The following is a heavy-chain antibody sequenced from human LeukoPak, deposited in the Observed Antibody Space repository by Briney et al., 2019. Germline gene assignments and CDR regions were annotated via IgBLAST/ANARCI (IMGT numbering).Heavy chain of an antibody. CDR2: INPNSGGT. V-gene: IGHV1-2*02. CDR1: GGTFSSYA. D-gene: IGHD3-10*01. CDR3: AVLWFGEKVNDY. Sequence: ASVKVSCKASGGTFSSYAISWVRQAPGQGLEWMGWINPNSGGTNYAQKFQGRVTMTRDTSISTAYMELSRLRSDDTAVYYCAVLWFGEKVNDYWGQGTLVTVSS. J-gene: IGHJ4*02.